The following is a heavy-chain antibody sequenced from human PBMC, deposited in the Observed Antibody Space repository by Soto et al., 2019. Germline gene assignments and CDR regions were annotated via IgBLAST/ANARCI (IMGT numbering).Heavy chain of an antibody. CDR2: IYYSGNS. D-gene: IGHD6-6*01. Sequence: SETLSLTCTVSGGSISSYYWSWIRQPPGKGLEWIGYIYYSGNSNYNPSLKSRVTIAVDTSKNKFSLKLSSVTAADTAVYYCARHQSIAARPFVYWGAGNLVSVSS. J-gene: IGHJ4*02. V-gene: IGHV4-59*08. CDR3: ARHQSIAARPFVY. CDR1: GGSISSYY.